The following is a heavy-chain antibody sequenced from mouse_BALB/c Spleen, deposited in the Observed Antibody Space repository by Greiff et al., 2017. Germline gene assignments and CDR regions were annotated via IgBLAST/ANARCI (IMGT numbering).Heavy chain of an antibody. D-gene: IGHD1-1*01. CDR1: GFSLTGYG. Sequence: QVQLKESGPGLVAPSQSLSITCTVSGFSLTGYGVNWVRQPPGKGLEWLGMIWGDGSTDYNSALKSRLSISKDNSKSQVFLKMNSLQTDDTARYYCARAGYYYGSRGYAMDYWGQGTSVTVSS. V-gene: IGHV2-6-7*01. CDR3: ARAGYYYGSRGYAMDY. J-gene: IGHJ4*01. CDR2: IWGDGST.